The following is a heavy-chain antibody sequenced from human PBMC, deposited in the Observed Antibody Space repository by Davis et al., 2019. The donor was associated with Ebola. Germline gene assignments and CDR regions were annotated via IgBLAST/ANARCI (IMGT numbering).Heavy chain of an antibody. CDR1: GGSISSYY. V-gene: IGHV4-59*08. J-gene: IGHJ4*02. D-gene: IGHD3-16*01. Sequence: MPSETLSLTCTVSGGSISSYYWSWIRQPPGKGLEWPGYIFYSGSTNYNPSLKSRVTISVDTSKNHFSLKLSSVTAADTAVYYCARHYGWVFDYWGQGTLVTVSS. CDR3: ARHYGWVFDY. CDR2: IFYSGST.